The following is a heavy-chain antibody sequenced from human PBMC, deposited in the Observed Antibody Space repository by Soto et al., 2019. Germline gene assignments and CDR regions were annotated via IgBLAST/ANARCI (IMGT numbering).Heavy chain of an antibody. D-gene: IGHD3-10*01. CDR2: IYYSGST. Sequence: SETLSLTYTVSGGSISSSSYYWGWIRQPPGKGLEWIGSIYYSGSTYYNPSLKSRVTISVDTSKNQFSLKLSSVTAADTAVYYCARRSPNYGSGSYYYFDYWGQGTLVTVSS. CDR1: GGSISSSSYY. V-gene: IGHV4-39*01. J-gene: IGHJ4*02. CDR3: ARRSPNYGSGSYYYFDY.